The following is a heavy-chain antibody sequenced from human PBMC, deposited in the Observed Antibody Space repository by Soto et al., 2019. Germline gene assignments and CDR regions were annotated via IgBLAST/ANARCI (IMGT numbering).Heavy chain of an antibody. D-gene: IGHD3-9*01. V-gene: IGHV3-64D*08. CDR3: VKVFGRLEIRYFDWLSPPGFDY. Sequence: GESLKISCSASGFTFSSYAMHWVRQAPGKGLEYVSAISSNGGSTYYADSVKGRFTISRDNSKNTLYLQMSSLRAEDTAVYYCVKVFGRLEIRYFDWLSPPGFDYWGQGTLVTVSS. J-gene: IGHJ4*02. CDR2: ISSNGGST. CDR1: GFTFSSYA.